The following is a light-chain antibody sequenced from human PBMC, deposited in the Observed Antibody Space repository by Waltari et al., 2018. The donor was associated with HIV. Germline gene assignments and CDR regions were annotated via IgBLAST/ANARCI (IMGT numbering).Light chain of an antibody. CDR2: KNN. Sequence: QAVLTQTPSASASPGQKITISCSGSDSTIGSHSVYWYHQFPGRAPKLLLYKNNQRSSGVPDRFSGSKSGTSASLTISGLRSEDEGTYFCGAWDDNLRGVFGGGTRVTVL. J-gene: IGLJ2*01. V-gene: IGLV1-47*01. CDR3: GAWDDNLRGV. CDR1: DSTIGSHS.